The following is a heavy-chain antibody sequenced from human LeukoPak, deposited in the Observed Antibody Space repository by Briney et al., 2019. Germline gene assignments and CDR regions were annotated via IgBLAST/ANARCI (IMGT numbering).Heavy chain of an antibody. V-gene: IGHV4-34*01. J-gene: IGHJ1*01. CDR2: INHSGST. Sequence: SETLSLTCAVYGGSFSGYYWSWIRQPPGKGLEWIGEINHSGSTNYNPSLKSRVTISVDTSKNQFSLKLSSVTAADTAVYYCARGGGAKYYYDSSGYYFSWGQGTLVTVSS. D-gene: IGHD3-22*01. CDR3: ARGGGAKYYYDSSGYYFS. CDR1: GGSFSGYY.